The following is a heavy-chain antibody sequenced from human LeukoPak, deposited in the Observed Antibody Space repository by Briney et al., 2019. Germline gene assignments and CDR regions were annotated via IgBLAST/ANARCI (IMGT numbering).Heavy chain of an antibody. Sequence: SETLSLTCTVSGGSISSYYWSWIRQPPGKGLEWIGYIYYSGSTNYNPSLKSRVTISVDTSKNQFSLKLSSVTAADTAVYYCARGGAIVGANNAFDIWGQGTMVTVSS. CDR2: IYYSGST. CDR1: GGSISSYY. D-gene: IGHD1-26*01. J-gene: IGHJ3*02. V-gene: IGHV4-59*08. CDR3: ARGGAIVGANNAFDI.